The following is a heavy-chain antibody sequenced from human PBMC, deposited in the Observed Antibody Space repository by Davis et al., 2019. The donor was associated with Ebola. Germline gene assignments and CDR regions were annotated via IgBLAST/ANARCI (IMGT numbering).Heavy chain of an antibody. CDR3: ARAHTWSQINYYCFDY. Sequence: ASVKVSCKASGYTFTSYDINWVRQATGQGLEWMGWMNPNSGNTGYAQKFQGRVTMTRNTSISTAYMEVSSLRSEDTAVYYCARAHTWSQINYYCFDYWGQGTLVAVSS. J-gene: IGHJ4*02. D-gene: IGHD3-10*01. V-gene: IGHV1-8*01. CDR2: MNPNSGNT. CDR1: GYTFTSYD.